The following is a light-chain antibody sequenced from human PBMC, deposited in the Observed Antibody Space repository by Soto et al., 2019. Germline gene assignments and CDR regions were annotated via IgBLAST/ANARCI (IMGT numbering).Light chain of an antibody. CDR2: DAS. J-gene: IGKJ2*01. CDR3: QQYNSYSLST. Sequence: DIQMTQSPSTLSASVGDRVTITCRASQSIGDWLAWYQQRPGKAPSLLIYDASVSASGIPTRFSGSGSGTEFTLTITGLQPDDFATYYCQQYNSYSLSTFGQGTKV. V-gene: IGKV1-5*01. CDR1: QSIGDW.